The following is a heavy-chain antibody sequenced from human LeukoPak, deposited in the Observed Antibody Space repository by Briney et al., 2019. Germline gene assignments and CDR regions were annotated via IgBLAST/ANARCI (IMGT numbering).Heavy chain of an antibody. CDR2: FSAADGSE. V-gene: IGHV3-23*01. J-gene: IGHJ3*01. CDR3: AKARIAAAGTGAFDV. CDR1: GFTVSSYG. Sequence: GGSLRLSCAASGFTVSSYGMTWVRQAPGKGLEWVSAFSAADGSEQYAESVRGRFTISRDNSKNSLYLQMNSLRDEDTALYYCAKARIAAAGTGAFDVWGQGTTVTVSS. D-gene: IGHD6-13*01.